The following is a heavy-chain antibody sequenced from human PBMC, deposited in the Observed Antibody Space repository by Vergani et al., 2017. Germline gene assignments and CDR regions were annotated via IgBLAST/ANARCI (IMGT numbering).Heavy chain of an antibody. V-gene: IGHV4-31*03. CDR3: XGSYDDYSALGVEGGLWNFDY. Sequence: QVQLQESGPGLVKPSETLSLTCTVPGGSISCVGYYWSWIRPHPGQGLEWIGYIYYRGSTYYNPSLKSRVTISVDTAKNPFSLKLSSVTAADTAVYYCXGSYDDYSALGVEGGLWNFDYWGQGTLVTVSS. D-gene: IGHD3-22*01. CDR2: IYYRGST. CDR1: GGSISCVGYY. J-gene: IGHJ4*02.